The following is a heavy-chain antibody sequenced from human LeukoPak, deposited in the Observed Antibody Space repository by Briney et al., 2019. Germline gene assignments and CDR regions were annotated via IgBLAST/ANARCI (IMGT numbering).Heavy chain of an antibody. Sequence: PGGSLRLSCAASGFTFSSYGMHWVRQAPGKGLEWVAFIRYDGSNKYYADSVKGRFTISRDNSKNTLYLQMNSLRAEDTAVYYCAKVGPDFTNRYYYYMDVWAKGPRSPSP. CDR2: IRYDGSNK. CDR1: GFTFSSYG. CDR3: AKVGPDFTNRYYYYMDV. J-gene: IGHJ6*03. V-gene: IGHV3-30*02. D-gene: IGHD3-3*01.